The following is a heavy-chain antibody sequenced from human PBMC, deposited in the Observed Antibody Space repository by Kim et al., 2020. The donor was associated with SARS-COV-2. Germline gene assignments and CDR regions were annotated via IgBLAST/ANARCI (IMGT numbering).Heavy chain of an antibody. Sequence: GGSLRLSCAASGFIVDDNFMTWVRQAPGKGLEWVSVLYIGGSSYYADPVKGRFTISTHDSKNVFYLQMNNLKPEDTAVYYCARGGDSHFYGGGGGGMDV. J-gene: IGHJ6*01. D-gene: IGHD4-17*01. CDR1: GFIVDDNF. V-gene: IGHV3-53*04. CDR3: ARGGDSHFYGGGGGGMDV. CDR2: LYIGGSS.